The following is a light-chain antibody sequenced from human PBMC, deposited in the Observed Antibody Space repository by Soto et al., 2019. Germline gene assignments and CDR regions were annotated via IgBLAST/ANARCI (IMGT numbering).Light chain of an antibody. J-gene: IGKJ1*01. V-gene: IGKV3-15*01. CDR1: QSVSSN. CDR2: GAS. CDR3: QQYNNWRT. Sequence: EIVMTQSPATLSVSPGERHTLSCRTSQSVSSNLAWYQQKPGQAPXXLIFGASTRATGIPARFSGSGSGTDFTLTITSLQSEDFAVDDCQQYNNWRTFGQGTKVDIK.